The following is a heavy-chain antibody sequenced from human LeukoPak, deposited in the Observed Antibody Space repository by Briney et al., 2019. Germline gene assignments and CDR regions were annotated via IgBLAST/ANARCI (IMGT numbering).Heavy chain of an antibody. J-gene: IGHJ6*03. CDR1: GGSFSGYY. CDR2: INHSGST. V-gene: IGHV4-34*01. CDR3: ARVGSYYDSSGYYRSIYYYYYYMDV. Sequence: SETLSLTCAVYGGSFSGYYWSWIRQPPGKGLEWIGEINHSGSTNYNPSLKSRVTISVDTSKNQFSLKLSSVTVADTAVYYCARVGSYYDSSGYYRSIYYYYYYMDVWGKGTTVTVSS. D-gene: IGHD3-22*01.